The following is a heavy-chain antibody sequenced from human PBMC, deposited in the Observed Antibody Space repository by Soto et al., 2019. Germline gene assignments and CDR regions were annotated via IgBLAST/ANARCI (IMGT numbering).Heavy chain of an antibody. Sequence: SSETLSLTCTVAGGSINSFYWDWFRQPPGKGLEWIGYIYFTGSTNYNPSLTSRVTISVDSSKRQFSLRLTSVSAADTAVYFCARHMAPGGTGNFDSWGQGRLVTVS. CDR3: ARHMAPGGTGNFDS. CDR2: IYFTGST. J-gene: IGHJ4*02. CDR1: GGSINSFY. V-gene: IGHV4-59*01. D-gene: IGHD3-10*01.